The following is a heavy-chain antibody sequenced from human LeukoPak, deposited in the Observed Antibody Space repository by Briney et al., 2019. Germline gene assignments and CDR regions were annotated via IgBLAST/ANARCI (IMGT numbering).Heavy chain of an antibody. CDR1: GFTFSSYW. J-gene: IGHJ4*02. V-gene: IGHV3-7*03. CDR2: IKQDGSEK. Sequence: GGSLRLSCAASGFTFSSYWMSWVRQAPGKGLEWVGNIKQDGSEKYYVDSVKGRFTISRDNAKNSLYLQMNSLRAEDTAVYYCAREAPGWYSSSWFHYWGQGTLVTVSS. D-gene: IGHD6-13*01. CDR3: AREAPGWYSSSWFHY.